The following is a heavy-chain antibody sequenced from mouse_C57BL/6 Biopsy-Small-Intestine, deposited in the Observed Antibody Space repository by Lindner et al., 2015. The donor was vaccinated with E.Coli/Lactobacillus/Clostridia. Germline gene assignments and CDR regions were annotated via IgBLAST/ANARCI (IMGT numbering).Heavy chain of an antibody. D-gene: IGHD1-1*01. J-gene: IGHJ4*01. CDR2: ISDGGSYT. CDR3: ARDRYYGSSFYAMDY. V-gene: IGHV5-4*01. Sequence: LQESGGGLVKPGGSLKLSCAASGFTFSSYAMSWVRQTPEKRLEWVATISDGGSYTYYPDNVKGRFTISRDNAKNNLYLQMSHLKSEDTAMYYCARDRYYGSSFYAMDYWGQGTSVTVSS. CDR1: GFTFSSYA.